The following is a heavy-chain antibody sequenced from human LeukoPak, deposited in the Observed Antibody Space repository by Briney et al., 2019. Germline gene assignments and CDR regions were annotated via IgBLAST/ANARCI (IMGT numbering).Heavy chain of an antibody. J-gene: IGHJ6*03. V-gene: IGHV3-66*01. CDR3: ARDSKGSGFGELSVLYYYYYYMDV. CDR2: IYSGGST. Sequence: GGSLRLSCAASEFSLGSNYMTWVRQAPGKGLEWVSLIYSGGSTYYADSVKGRFTISRDNAKNSLYLQMNSLRAEDTAVYYCARDSKGSGFGELSVLYYYYYYMDVWGKGTTVTVSS. CDR1: EFSLGSNY. D-gene: IGHD3-10*01.